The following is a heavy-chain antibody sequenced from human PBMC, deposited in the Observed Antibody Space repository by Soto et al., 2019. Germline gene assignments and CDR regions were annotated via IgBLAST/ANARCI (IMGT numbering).Heavy chain of an antibody. CDR1: ENSFSNYW. Sequence: PGESLKISCKASENSFSNYWIGWVRQMPGKGLEWMGIIYPGDSETRYSPSFQGQVTISADKSIQTAYLQWGSLKASDSALYYCARVKYSSPRGGLVFWCPGTPVSVSS. CDR2: IYPGDSET. V-gene: IGHV5-51*01. J-gene: IGHJ4*02. CDR3: ARVKYSSPRGGLVF. D-gene: IGHD4-4*01.